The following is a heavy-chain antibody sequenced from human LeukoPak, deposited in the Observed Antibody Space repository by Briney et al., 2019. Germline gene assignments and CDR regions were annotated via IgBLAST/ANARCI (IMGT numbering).Heavy chain of an antibody. CDR1: GFTFGDYL. J-gene: IGHJ4*02. CDR2: ISGGTT. D-gene: IGHD6-19*01. V-gene: IGHV3-49*01. CDR3: SRGSGWLSVY. Sequence: GRSLRLSCTASGFTFGDYLMSWFRQAPGKGLEWIGFISGGTTEYTASVKGRFTISRDDSTSIAYLQMNSLTTEDTAVYYCSRGSGWLSVYWGQGTLVTVSS.